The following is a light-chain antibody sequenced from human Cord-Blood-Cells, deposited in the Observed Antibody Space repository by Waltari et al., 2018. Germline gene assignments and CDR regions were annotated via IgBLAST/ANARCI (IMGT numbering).Light chain of an antibody. CDR1: ESVNSSY. V-gene: IGKV3-20*01. CDR3: QQYGSSPT. J-gene: IGKJ1*01. Sequence: EIVLTQSPGTLSLSPGERATLSCRASESVNSSYLAWYQQKPGQAPRLLIYGASSRATGIPDRFSGSGSGTDCTLTISRLEPEDFAVYYCQQYGSSPTFGQGTKVEIK. CDR2: GAS.